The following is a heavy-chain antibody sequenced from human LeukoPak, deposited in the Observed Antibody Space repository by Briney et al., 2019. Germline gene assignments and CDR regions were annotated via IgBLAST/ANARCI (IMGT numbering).Heavy chain of an antibody. V-gene: IGHV3-30*18. CDR1: GFTFSSYG. CDR3: AKVGYCSGGSCYSQGYPIFFDY. J-gene: IGHJ4*02. D-gene: IGHD2-15*01. CDR2: ISYDGSNK. Sequence: GGSLRLSCAASGFTFSSYGMHWVRQAPGNGLEWVAVISYDGSNKYYADSVKGRFTISRDNSKNTLYLQMNSLRAEDTAVYYCAKVGYCSGGSCYSQGYPIFFDYWGQGTLVTVSS.